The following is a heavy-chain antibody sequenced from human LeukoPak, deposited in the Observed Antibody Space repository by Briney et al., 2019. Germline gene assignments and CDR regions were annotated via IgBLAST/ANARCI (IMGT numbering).Heavy chain of an antibody. J-gene: IGHJ6*03. D-gene: IGHD3-10*01. CDR1: GFSFNSYW. CDR3: ARLRAYYYGSYFYYYMDV. CDR2: IKQDGIEK. Sequence: GGSLRLSCAASGFSFNSYWMTWVRQAPGKGPEWVANIKQDGIEKYSVDSVKGRFTISRDNAKNSVYLQMNSLRAEDTALYYCARLRAYYYGSYFYYYMDVWGKGTTVTVSS. V-gene: IGHV3-7*01.